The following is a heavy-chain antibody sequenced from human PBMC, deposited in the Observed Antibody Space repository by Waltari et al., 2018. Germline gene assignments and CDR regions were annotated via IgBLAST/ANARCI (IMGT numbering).Heavy chain of an antibody. J-gene: IGHJ5*02. CDR2: ISYSGIT. D-gene: IGHD3-3*02. CDR3: ARFSKSANWIDP. V-gene: IGHV4-39*01. CDR1: GGSISSSGSY. Sequence: QLQLQESGPGLVKPSETLSLTCTVSGGSISSSGSYWGWIRQPPGKGLEGLGSISYSGITYYNTSLMSRVTISVDTSKNQFSLKLTSVIAAETAVFYCARFSKSANWIDPWGQGTLVTVSS.